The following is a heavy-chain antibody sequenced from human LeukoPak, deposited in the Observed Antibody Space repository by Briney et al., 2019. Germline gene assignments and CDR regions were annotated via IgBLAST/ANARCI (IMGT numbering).Heavy chain of an antibody. Sequence: PSETLSLTCAVCGGSFSGYYWIWIRQPPGKGLEWIGEINHSGSTNYNPSLKSRVTISVDTSKNQFSLKLSSVTAADTAAYYCARAAHYYDSGPILDYWGQGTLVTVSS. CDR1: GGSFSGYY. J-gene: IGHJ4*02. D-gene: IGHD3-22*01. CDR3: ARAAHYYDSGPILDY. CDR2: INHSGST. V-gene: IGHV4-34*01.